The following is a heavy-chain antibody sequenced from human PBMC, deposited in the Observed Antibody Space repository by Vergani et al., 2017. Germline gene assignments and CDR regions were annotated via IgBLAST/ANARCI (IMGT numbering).Heavy chain of an antibody. J-gene: IGHJ4*02. V-gene: IGHV1-2*02. CDR3: ARADLTSRDCYNSVDY. CDR2: INPNSGGT. Sequence: QVQLVQSGAEVKKPGASVKVSCKASGYTFTGYYMHWVRQAPGQGLEWMGWINPNSGGTNYAQKFQGRVTMTRDTSISTAYMELSRLRSDDTAVYYCARADLTSRDCYNSVDYWGQGTLVTVSS. CDR1: GYTFTGYY. D-gene: IGHD5-24*01.